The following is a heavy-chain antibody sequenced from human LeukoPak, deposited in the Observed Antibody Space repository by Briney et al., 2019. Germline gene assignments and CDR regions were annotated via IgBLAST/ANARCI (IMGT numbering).Heavy chain of an antibody. V-gene: IGHV4-31*03. CDR2: MSQSGRT. J-gene: IGHJ3*02. CDR3: AQISGSWRSHAFYI. CDR1: GGSISSGGYY. Sequence: TPSQTLSLTCTVSGGSISSGGYYGTWIRQPPGKGLEGIGYMSQSGRTYYNPSLKSRVTISVDTSKSQFSLKLTSVTAADTAVYYCAQISGSWRSHAFYIWGQGTIVTVSS.